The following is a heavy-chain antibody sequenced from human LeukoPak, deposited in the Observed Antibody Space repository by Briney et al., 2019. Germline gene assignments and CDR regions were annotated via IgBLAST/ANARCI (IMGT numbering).Heavy chain of an antibody. CDR2: ISAYNGNT. J-gene: IGHJ4*02. Sequence: GASVKVSCKASGYTFTSYGISWVRQAPGQGLEWMGWISAYNGNTNYAQKLQGRVTMTTDTSTSTAYMELRSLRSDDTAVYYCAREDYDILTGYYYFDYWGQGTLVTVSS. CDR1: GYTFTSYG. V-gene: IGHV1-18*01. CDR3: AREDYDILTGYYYFDY. D-gene: IGHD3-9*01.